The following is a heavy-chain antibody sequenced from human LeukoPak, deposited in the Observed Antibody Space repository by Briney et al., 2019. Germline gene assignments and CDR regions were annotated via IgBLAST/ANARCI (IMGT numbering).Heavy chain of an antibody. D-gene: IGHD6-13*01. CDR1: GYTFTTFA. J-gene: IGHJ6*03. CDR3: ARGRGTAGSDRDFYYYYYMDV. V-gene: IGHV1-3*03. Sequence: ASVKVSCKTSGYTFTTFAMHWVRQAPGQRLEWMGWINACNGHTKYSQDFQGRITITRDTSASAVYMELSSLTSDDMAVYYCARGRGTAGSDRDFYYYYYMDVWGTGTTVTVSS. CDR2: INACNGHT.